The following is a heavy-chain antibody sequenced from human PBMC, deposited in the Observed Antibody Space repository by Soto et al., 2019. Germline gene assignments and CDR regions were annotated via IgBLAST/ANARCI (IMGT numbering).Heavy chain of an antibody. J-gene: IGHJ4*02. CDR1: GYTFTSYG. V-gene: IGHV1-18*01. Sequence: QVQLVQSGAEVKKPGASVKVSCKASGYTFTSYGISWVRQAPGQGLEWMGWISAYNGNTNYAQKLPGRVTMTTDTPTSTGYMGLRSLRSDDTAVYYCARGPVTVAGFHYFDYWGQGTLVTVTS. CDR2: ISAYNGNT. D-gene: IGHD6-19*01. CDR3: ARGPVTVAGFHYFDY.